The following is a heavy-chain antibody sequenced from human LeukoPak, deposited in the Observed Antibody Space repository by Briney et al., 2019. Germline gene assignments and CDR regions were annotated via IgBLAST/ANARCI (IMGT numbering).Heavy chain of an antibody. Sequence: ASVKVSCKASGYTFTNYYMHWVRQAPGQGLEWMGIINPSGGSTSYTQKFQGRVTTTRDMSTSTVYMELSSLRFEDTAVYYCARDFETYYYDSSGYSSPTYYMDVWGKGTTVTVSS. CDR1: GYTFTNYY. V-gene: IGHV1-46*01. CDR2: INPSGGST. J-gene: IGHJ6*03. CDR3: ARDFETYYYDSSGYSSPTYYMDV. D-gene: IGHD3-22*01.